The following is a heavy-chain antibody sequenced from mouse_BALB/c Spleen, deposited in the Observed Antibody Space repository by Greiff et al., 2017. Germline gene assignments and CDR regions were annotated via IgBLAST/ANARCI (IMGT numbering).Heavy chain of an antibody. J-gene: IGHJ3*01. V-gene: IGHV14-3*02. CDR2: IDPANGNT. CDR1: GFNIKDTY. D-gene: IGHD2-4*01. CDR3: ARSTMITTGFAY. Sequence: EVQLQHSGAELVKPGASVKLSCTASGFNIKDTYMHWVKQRPEQGLEWIGRIDPANGNTKYDPKFQGKATITADTSSNTAYLQLSSLTSEDTAVYYCARSTMITTGFAYWGQGTLVTVSA.